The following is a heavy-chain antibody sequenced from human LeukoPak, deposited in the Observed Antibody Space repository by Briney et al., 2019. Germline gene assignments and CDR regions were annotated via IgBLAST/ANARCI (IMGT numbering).Heavy chain of an antibody. Sequence: NASETLSLTCTVSGGSISSYYWSWIRQPPGKGLEWIGYIYYSGSTNYNPSLKSRVTISVDTSKNQFSLKLSSVTAADTAVYYCARLGGFPPDDYWGQGTLVTVSS. D-gene: IGHD3-10*01. CDR2: IYYSGST. J-gene: IGHJ4*02. CDR3: ARLGGFPPDDY. CDR1: GGSISSYY. V-gene: IGHV4-59*08.